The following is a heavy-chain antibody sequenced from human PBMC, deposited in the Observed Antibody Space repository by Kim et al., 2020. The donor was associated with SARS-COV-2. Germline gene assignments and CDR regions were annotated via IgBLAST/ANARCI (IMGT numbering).Heavy chain of an antibody. Sequence: GGSLRLSCAASGFTFSSYEMNWVRQAPGKGLEWVSYISSSGSTIYYADSVKGRFTISRDNAKNSLYLQMNSLRAEDTAVYYCAGGIPAAPNYYGMDVWGQGTTVTVSS. CDR2: ISSSGSTI. D-gene: IGHD2-2*01. V-gene: IGHV3-48*03. J-gene: IGHJ6*02. CDR3: AGGIPAAPNYYGMDV. CDR1: GFTFSSYE.